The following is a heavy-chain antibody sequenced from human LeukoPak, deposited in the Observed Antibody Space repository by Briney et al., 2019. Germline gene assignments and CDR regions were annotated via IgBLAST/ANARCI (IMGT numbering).Heavy chain of an antibody. CDR1: GGSISSSSYY. J-gene: IGHJ4*02. V-gene: IGHV4-39*01. CDR2: IYYSGST. Sequence: SETLSLTCTVSGGSISSSSYYWGWIRQPPGKGLEWIGSIYYSGSTYYNPSLKSRVTISVDTSKNQFSLKLSSVTAADTAVYYCARTSMTTVKTRLGYFDYWGQGTLVTVSS. CDR3: ARTSMTTVKTRLGYFDY. D-gene: IGHD4-17*01.